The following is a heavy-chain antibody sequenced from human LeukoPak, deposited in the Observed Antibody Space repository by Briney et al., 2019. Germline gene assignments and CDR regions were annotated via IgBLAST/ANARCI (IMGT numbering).Heavy chain of an antibody. V-gene: IGHV3-21*01. Sequence: GGFLRLSCAASGFTFRTYSMNWVRQAPGKGLEWVSSVSSSSNYIYYADSVKGRFTISRDSAKNSLYLQMNSLRAEDAAVYYCAKDSGSGCFDYWGQGTLVTVSS. CDR3: AKDSGSGCFDY. D-gene: IGHD6-19*01. CDR2: VSSSSNYI. J-gene: IGHJ4*02. CDR1: GFTFRTYS.